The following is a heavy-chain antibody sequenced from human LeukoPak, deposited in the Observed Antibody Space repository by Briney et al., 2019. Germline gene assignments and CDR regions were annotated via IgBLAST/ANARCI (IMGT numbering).Heavy chain of an antibody. V-gene: IGHV1-46*01. J-gene: IGHJ2*01. Sequence: ASVKVSCKASGYTFTSYYMHSVREAPGQGLEGMGVINPSGGSTSYAQKFQGRVTMTRDTSTSTVYMELSSLRSEDTAVYYCARTFKGYCSSTSCYSGTTSNWYFDLWGRGTLVTVSS. CDR3: ARTFKGYCSSTSCYSGTTSNWYFDL. D-gene: IGHD2-2*02. CDR1: GYTFTSYY. CDR2: INPSGGST.